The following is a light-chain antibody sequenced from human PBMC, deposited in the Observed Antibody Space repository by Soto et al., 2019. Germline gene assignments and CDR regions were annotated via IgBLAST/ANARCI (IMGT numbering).Light chain of an antibody. CDR1: SSDVGGYNY. J-gene: IGLJ1*01. CDR2: DVS. CDR3: RSHPTSSTHV. Sequence: QSVLTQPASVSGSPGQSITISCTGTSSDVGGYNYVSWYQQHPGKAPKLMIYDVSNRPSGVSNRFSGSKSGNTASLTISGLQAEDEADYYRRSHPTSSTHVFGTGTTVTVL. V-gene: IGLV2-14*01.